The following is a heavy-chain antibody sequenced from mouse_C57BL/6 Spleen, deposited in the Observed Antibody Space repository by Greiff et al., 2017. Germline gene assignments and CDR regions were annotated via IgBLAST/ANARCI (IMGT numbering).Heavy chain of an antibody. CDR2: IYPGNSDT. D-gene: IGHD2-3*01. V-gene: IGHV1-5*01. J-gene: IGHJ3*01. CDR1: GYTFTSYW. CDR3: TRESPYDGYSAY. Sequence: EVQLQQSGTVLARPGASVKMSCKTSGYTFTSYWMHWVKQRPGQGLEWIGAIYPGNSDTSYNQKFKGKAKLTAVTSASTAYMELSSLTNEDSAVYYCTRESPYDGYSAYWGQGTLVTVSA.